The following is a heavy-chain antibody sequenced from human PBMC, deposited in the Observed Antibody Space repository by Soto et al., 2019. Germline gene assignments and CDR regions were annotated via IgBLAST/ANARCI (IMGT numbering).Heavy chain of an antibody. CDR1: GFTFSSYS. CDR2: IFSSDSSA. V-gene: IGHV5-51*01. D-gene: IGHD2-2*01. Sequence: GESLKISCKASGFTFSSYSLGWVRHMPGKGLQWMGNIFSSDSSAKYSPSFVGQVTISVDRSINTAYLQWSSLKASDTAIYYCGTWRGSSWFDYWGPGTLVTVSS. CDR3: GTWRGSSWFDY. J-gene: IGHJ4*02.